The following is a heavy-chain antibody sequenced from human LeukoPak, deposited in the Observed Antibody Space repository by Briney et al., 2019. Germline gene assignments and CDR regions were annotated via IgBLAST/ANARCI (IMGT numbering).Heavy chain of an antibody. D-gene: IGHD6-25*01. CDR1: GFTFSSYG. Sequence: PGGSLRLSCAASGFTFSSYGMHWVRQAPGKGLEWVAFIRYDGSNKYYADSVKGRFTISRDNSKNTLYLQMNSLRAEDTAVYYCAKDRWSSAYYYYGMDVWGQGTTVTVSS. V-gene: IGHV3-30*02. CDR2: IRYDGSNK. CDR3: AKDRWSSAYYYYGMDV. J-gene: IGHJ6*02.